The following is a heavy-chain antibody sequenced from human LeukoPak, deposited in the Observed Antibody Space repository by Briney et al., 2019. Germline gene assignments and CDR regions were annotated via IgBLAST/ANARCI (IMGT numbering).Heavy chain of an antibody. Sequence: SETLSLTCTVSGDTISRSSYFWAWIRQPPGKGLEWIGSVYSSGSTYYNPSLRSQITISVDTSKNQFSLKLTSVAAADTAMYYCTRDMEYPGAGFDYWGQGIPVTVSS. D-gene: IGHD3-3*01. CDR2: VYSSGST. V-gene: IGHV4-39*07. J-gene: IGHJ4*02. CDR1: GDTISRSSYF. CDR3: TRDMEYPGAGFDY.